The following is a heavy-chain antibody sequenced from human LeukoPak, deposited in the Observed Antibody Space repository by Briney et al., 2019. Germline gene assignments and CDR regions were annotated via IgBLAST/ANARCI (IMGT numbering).Heavy chain of an antibody. J-gene: IGHJ4*02. V-gene: IGHV4-59*01. D-gene: IGHD1-26*01. Sequence: SETLSLTCSVSGGSISGYYYTWIRQPPGKGLEWIGYIHYTGTTIYNPSLKSRVTLSVDTSKNQLSLKLSSVTAADTAVYYCARATVGTTTAMGYWGQGTLVTVSS. CDR2: IHYTGTT. CDR1: GGSISGYY. CDR3: ARATVGTTTAMGY.